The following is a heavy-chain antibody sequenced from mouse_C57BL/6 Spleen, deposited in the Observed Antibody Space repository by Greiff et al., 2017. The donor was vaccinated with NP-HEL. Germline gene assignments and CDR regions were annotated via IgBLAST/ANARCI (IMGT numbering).Heavy chain of an antibody. D-gene: IGHD1-1*01. V-gene: IGHV1-15*01. CDR2: IDPETGGT. CDR1: GYTFTDYE. Sequence: QVQLQQSGAELVRPGASVTLSCKASGYTFTDYEMHWVKQTPVHGLEWIGAIDPETGGTAYNQKFKGKAILTADKSSSTAYMELRSLTSEDSAVYSCTTSTGVRVYFDSWGQGTTLTVSS. CDR3: TTSTGVRVYFDS. J-gene: IGHJ2*01.